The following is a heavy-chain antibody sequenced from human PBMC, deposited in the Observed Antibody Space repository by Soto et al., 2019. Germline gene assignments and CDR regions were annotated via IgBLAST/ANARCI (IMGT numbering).Heavy chain of an antibody. CDR2: IWYDGSIK. J-gene: IGHJ6*02. CDR3: ASVSSDYYGMDV. V-gene: IGHV3-33*01. CDR1: ESMFGSYG. D-gene: IGHD3-22*01. Sequence: QVQLVESGGGVVQPGRSLRLSCVASESMFGSYGMYWVRQAPGKGLEWVAVIWYDGSIKHYADSVKGRFTTSRDNSKNTLQLQMNSLRAEDTAVYYCASVSSDYYGMDVWGQGTAVIVSS.